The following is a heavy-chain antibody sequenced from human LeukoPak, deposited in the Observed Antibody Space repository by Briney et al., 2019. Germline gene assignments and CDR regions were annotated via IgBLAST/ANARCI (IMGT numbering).Heavy chain of an antibody. D-gene: IGHD6-13*01. CDR1: GYTFTSYG. J-gene: IGHJ4*02. CDR3: ATSIAAAPFDY. Sequence: ASVKVSCKASGYTFTSYGISWVRQAPGQGLERMGWISAYNGNTNYAQKLQGRVTMTTDTSASTAYMELRSLRSDDTAVYYCATSIAAAPFDYWGQGTLVTVSS. CDR2: ISAYNGNT. V-gene: IGHV1-18*01.